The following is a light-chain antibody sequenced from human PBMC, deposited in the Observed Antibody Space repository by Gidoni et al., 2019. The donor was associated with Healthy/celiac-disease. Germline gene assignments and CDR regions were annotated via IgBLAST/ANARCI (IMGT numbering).Light chain of an antibody. CDR1: SSNIGAGYD. CDR3: QSYDSSLSGWV. V-gene: IGLV1-40*01. J-gene: IGLJ3*02. Sequence: QSVLTQPPSVSGAPGQRVPISCTGSSSNIGAGYDVHWYQQLPGTAPNLLIYGNSHRPSGVPDRFSGSKSGTSASLAITGLQAEDEADYYCQSYDSSLSGWVFGGGTKLTVL. CDR2: GNS.